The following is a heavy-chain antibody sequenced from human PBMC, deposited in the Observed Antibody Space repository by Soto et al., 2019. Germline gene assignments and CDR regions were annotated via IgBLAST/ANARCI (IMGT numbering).Heavy chain of an antibody. CDR2: IYYSGST. V-gene: IGHV4-39*01. J-gene: IGHJ5*02. Sequence: SETLSLTCTVSGGSISSSSYYWGWIRQPPGKGLEWIGSIYYSGSTYYNPSLKSRVTISVDTSKNQFSLKLSSVTAADTAVYYCARHRFYDSSGYYYLYWFDPWGQGTLVT. CDR3: ARHRFYDSSGYYYLYWFDP. CDR1: GGSISSSSYY. D-gene: IGHD3-22*01.